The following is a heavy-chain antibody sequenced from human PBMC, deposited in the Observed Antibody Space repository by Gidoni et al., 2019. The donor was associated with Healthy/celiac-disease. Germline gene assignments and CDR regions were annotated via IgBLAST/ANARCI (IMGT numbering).Heavy chain of an antibody. V-gene: IGHV3-33*01. CDR3: ARSPVNWYFDL. D-gene: IGHD3-10*01. J-gene: IGHJ2*01. CDR1: GFTFSSYG. CDR2: IWYDGSNK. Sequence: QVQLVESGGGVVQPGRSLRLSCAASGFTFSSYGMHWVRQAPGKGLEWVAVIWYDGSNKYYADSVKGRFTISRDNSKNTLYLQMNSLRAEDTAVYYCARSPVNWYFDLWGRGTLVTVSS.